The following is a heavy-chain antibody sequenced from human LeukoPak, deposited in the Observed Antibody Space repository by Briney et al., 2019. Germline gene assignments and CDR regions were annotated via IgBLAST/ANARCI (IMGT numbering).Heavy chain of an antibody. CDR3: ASDGDYDPRLPPDFDY. CDR2: IYSGGST. V-gene: IGHV3-66*01. Sequence: PGGSLRLSRAASGSTVSSNYMSWVRQAPGKGLEWVSVIYSGGSTYYADSVKGRFTISRDNSKNTLYLQMNSLRAEDTAVYYCASDGDYDPRLPPDFDYWGQGTLVTVSS. D-gene: IGHD4-17*01. CDR1: GSTVSSNY. J-gene: IGHJ4*02.